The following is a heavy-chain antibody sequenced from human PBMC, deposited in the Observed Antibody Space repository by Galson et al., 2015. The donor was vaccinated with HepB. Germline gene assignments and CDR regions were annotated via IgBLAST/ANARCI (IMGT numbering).Heavy chain of an antibody. CDR3: ARQRIAAAAPFDY. V-gene: IGHV4-39*01. CDR2: IYYSGST. Sequence: ATLSLTCPVSGGSISSSSYYWGWTRQPPGKGLEWIGSIYYSGSTYYNPSLKSRVTVSVDTSKNQFSLKLSSVTAADTAVYYCARQRIAAAAPFDYWGQGTLVTVSS. CDR1: GGSISSSSYY. J-gene: IGHJ4*02. D-gene: IGHD6-13*01.